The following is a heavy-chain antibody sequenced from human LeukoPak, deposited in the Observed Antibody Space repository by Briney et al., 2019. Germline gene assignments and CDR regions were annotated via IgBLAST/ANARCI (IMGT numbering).Heavy chain of an antibody. D-gene: IGHD1-14*01. J-gene: IGHJ4*02. Sequence: PGGSLRLSCAASGFSFSDAWMSWVRQTPGQGLEWVGRSKSKKDGGATDYAAPVKGGFTISRDDANTTLYLEMNSLKTEDTAVYYCTTGKWGTNWGQGTLVTVSS. CDR3: TTGKWGTN. CDR2: SKSKKDGGAT. CDR1: GFSFSDAW. V-gene: IGHV3-15*01.